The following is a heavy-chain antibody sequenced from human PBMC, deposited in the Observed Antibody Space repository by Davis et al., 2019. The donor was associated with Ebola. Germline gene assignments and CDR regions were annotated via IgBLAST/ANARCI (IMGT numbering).Heavy chain of an antibody. J-gene: IGHJ4*02. D-gene: IGHD2-2*01. CDR1: GYTFTDYA. CDR3: ARSCSSTSCEYYFDY. Sequence: ASVKVSCKASGYTFTDYAIHWVRQAPGQRLEWMGWINAENGNTKYSQKVQGRVTITRDTSASTAYMELSSLRSEDTAVYYCARSCSSTSCEYYFDYWGQGTLVTVSS. CDR2: INAENGNT. V-gene: IGHV1-3*01.